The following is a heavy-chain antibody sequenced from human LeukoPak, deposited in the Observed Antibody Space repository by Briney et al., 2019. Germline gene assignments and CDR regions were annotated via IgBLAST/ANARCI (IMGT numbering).Heavy chain of an antibody. V-gene: IGHV4-34*01. D-gene: IGHD6-13*01. CDR2: INHSGST. CDR1: GGSFSGYY. CDR3: ARIQRAAGINPRGPFDY. Sequence: PSETLSLTCAVYGGSFSGYYWSWIRQPPGKGLEWIGEINHSGSTNYNPSLKSRVTISVDTSKNQFSLKLSSVTAADTAVYYCARIQRAAGINPRGPFDYWGQGTLVTVSS. J-gene: IGHJ4*02.